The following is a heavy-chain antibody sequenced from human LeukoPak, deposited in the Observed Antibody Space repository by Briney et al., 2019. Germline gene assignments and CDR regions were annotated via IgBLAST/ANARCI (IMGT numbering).Heavy chain of an antibody. CDR1: GYTFTGHY. CDR2: INPNSGGT. Sequence: ASVKVSCKASGYTFTGHYMHWVRQAPGQGLEWMGWINPNSGGTNYAQKFQGRVTMTRDTSINTAYMELSSLRSDDTAVYYCARGRVGATTLVFDYWGQGTLVTVSS. CDR3: ARGRVGATTLVFDY. V-gene: IGHV1-2*02. D-gene: IGHD1-26*01. J-gene: IGHJ4*02.